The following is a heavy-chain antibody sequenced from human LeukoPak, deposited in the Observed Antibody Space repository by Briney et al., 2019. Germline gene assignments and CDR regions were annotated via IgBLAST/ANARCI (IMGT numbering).Heavy chain of an antibody. J-gene: IGHJ4*02. CDR3: ARHGAFHGPPLIDY. CDR1: EGTFSCYA. CDR2: IIPILGIA. Sequence: ASVTVSFKASEGTFSCYAISWARQAPGQGLEWMGRIIPILGIANYAQKFQGRVTITADKSTSTAYMELSSLRSEDTAVYDCARHGAFHGPPLIDYWGQGTLVTVSS. D-gene: IGHD2/OR15-2a*01. V-gene: IGHV1-69*04.